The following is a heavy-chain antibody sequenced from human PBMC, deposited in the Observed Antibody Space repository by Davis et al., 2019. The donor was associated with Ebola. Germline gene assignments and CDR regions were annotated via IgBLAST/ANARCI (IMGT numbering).Heavy chain of an antibody. V-gene: IGHV4-59*01. D-gene: IGHD6-19*01. CDR3: ARRDGSSGWYNYYGMDV. CDR1: GGSISSYY. J-gene: IGHJ6*02. Sequence: SETLSLTCTVSGGSISSYYWSWIRQPPGKGLEWIGYIYYSRSTNYNPSLKSRVTISVDTSKNQFSLKLSSVTAADTAVYYCARRDGSSGWYNYYGMDVWGQGTTVTVSS. CDR2: IYYSRST.